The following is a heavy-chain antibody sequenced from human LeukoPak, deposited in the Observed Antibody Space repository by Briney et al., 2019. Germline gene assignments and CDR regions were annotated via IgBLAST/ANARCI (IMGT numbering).Heavy chain of an antibody. CDR1: GFTFSSYS. CDR2: ISSSSSYI. J-gene: IGHJ4*02. CDR3: AKDNPGRWYTFDY. V-gene: IGHV3-21*04. D-gene: IGHD4-23*01. Sequence: GGSLRLSCAASGFTFSSYSMNWVRQAPGKGLEWVSSISSSSSYIYYADSVKGRFTISRDNAKNSLYLQMNSLRAEDTAVYYCAKDNPGRWYTFDYWGQGTLVTVSS.